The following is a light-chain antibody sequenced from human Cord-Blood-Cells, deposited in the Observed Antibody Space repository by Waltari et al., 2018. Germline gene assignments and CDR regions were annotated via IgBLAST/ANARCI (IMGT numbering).Light chain of an antibody. CDR1: QSISSY. CDR2: AAS. V-gene: IGKV1-39*01. CDR3: QQSYSTPG. J-gene: IGKJ4*01. Sequence: DIQMTQSPSSLSASVGDRVTITCRASQSISSYLNWYQQKPGKAPKLLIYAASSLQSGVPTRFSGSGSVTDFTRTISSLQPGDFATYYGQQSYSTPGFGGGTKVEIK.